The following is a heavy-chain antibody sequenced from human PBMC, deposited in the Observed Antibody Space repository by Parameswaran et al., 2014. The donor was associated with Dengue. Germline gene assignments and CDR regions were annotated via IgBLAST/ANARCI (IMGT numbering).Heavy chain of an antibody. V-gene: IGHV1-2*02. CDR3: ARDIVVVPAAKRPVSYYYYGMDV. D-gene: IGHD2-2*01. CDR2: INPNSGGT. J-gene: IGHJ6*04. Sequence: WVRQAPGQGLEWMGWINPNSGGTNYAQKFRGRVTMTRDTSISTAYMELSRLRSDDTAVYYCARDIVVVPAAKRPVSYYYYGMDVWAKDHGHRLL.